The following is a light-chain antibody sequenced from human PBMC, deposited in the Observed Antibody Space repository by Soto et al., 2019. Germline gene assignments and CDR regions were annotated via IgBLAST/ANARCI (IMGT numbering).Light chain of an antibody. J-gene: IGKJ1*01. CDR2: KAS. Sequence: DIPMTQSPSTLSGSVGDRVTITCRASQTISSWLAWYQQKPGKAPKLLIYKASTLKSGVPSRFSGSGSGTEFNLTISSLQPDDFATYSCQQYNSYSEAFGQGTKVELK. V-gene: IGKV1-5*03. CDR1: QTISSW. CDR3: QQYNSYSEA.